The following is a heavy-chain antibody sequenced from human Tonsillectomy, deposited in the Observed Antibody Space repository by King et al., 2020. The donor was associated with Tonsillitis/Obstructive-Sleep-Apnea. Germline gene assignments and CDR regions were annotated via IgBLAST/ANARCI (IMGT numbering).Heavy chain of an antibody. CDR2: TTGSGDIT. V-gene: IGHV3-23*04. CDR1: RFTFSDYA. D-gene: IGHD6-25*01. J-gene: IGHJ4*02. Sequence: VQLVESGGGLVQPGGSLRLSCAASRFTFSDYAINWVRQAPGKGLEWVSATTGSGDITYYADAVKGRFSISRDNSKNTLYLQMNSRRVEDTALYYCARAAGSSASTFRFDYWGQGTLVTVSS. CDR3: ARAAGSSASTFRFDY.